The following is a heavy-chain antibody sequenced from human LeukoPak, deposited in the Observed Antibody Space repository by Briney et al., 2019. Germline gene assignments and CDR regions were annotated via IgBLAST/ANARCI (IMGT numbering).Heavy chain of an antibody. Sequence: SVKVSCKASGGTFSSYAISWVRQAPGRGLEWMGGIIPIFGTANYAQKFQGRVTITTDESTSTAYMELSSLRSEDTAVYYCARDSGTTRAFDIWGQGTMVTVSS. V-gene: IGHV1-69*05. CDR2: IIPIFGTA. D-gene: IGHD1-1*01. J-gene: IGHJ3*02. CDR1: GGTFSSYA. CDR3: ARDSGTTRAFDI.